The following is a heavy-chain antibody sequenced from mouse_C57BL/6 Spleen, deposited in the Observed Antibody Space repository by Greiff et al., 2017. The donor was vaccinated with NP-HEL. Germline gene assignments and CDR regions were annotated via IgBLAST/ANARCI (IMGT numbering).Heavy chain of an antibody. D-gene: IGHD1-1*01. CDR1: GFNIKDDY. Sequence: VQLQQSGAELVRPGASVKLSCTASGFNIKDDYMHWVKQRPEQGLEWIGWIDPENGDTEYASKFQGKATITADTSSNTAYLQLSSLTSEDSAVYYCARGAITTVVADYFDYWGQGTTLTVSS. V-gene: IGHV14-4*01. CDR2: IDPENGDT. CDR3: ARGAITTVVADYFDY. J-gene: IGHJ2*01.